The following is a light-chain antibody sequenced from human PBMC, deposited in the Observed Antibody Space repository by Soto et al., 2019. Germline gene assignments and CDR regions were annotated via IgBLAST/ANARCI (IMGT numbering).Light chain of an antibody. J-gene: IGLJ1*01. CDR1: RATIGGAYN. Sequence: QSVLTQPPSVSGAPGQRVTISCTGSRATIGGAYNVDSCRELPGTAPELLMYRKNHGPSGVPARFSGSKSGNSAYLAIAGLQAEDEGDYYCQSYDSSLSGYVYGTGTKVTVL. CDR3: QSYDSSLSGYV. CDR2: RKN. V-gene: IGLV1-40*01.